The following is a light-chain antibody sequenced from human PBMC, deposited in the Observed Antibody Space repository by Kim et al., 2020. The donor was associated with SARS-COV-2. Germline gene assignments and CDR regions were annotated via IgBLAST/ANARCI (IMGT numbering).Light chain of an antibody. CDR1: QGISSY. CDR3: QQLNTYPALT. CDR2: GAS. Sequence: DIQLTQSPSFLSASVGDRVTITCRASQGISSYLAWYQQKPGKAPKVLIYGASTLQSGVPSRFSGSGSGTEFTLTISSLQPEDFATYYCQQLNTYPALTFGGGTKVDIK. V-gene: IGKV1-9*01. J-gene: IGKJ4*02.